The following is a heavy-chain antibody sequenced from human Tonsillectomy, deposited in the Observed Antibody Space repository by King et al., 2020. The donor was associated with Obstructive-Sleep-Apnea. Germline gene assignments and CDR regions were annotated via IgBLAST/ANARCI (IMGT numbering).Heavy chain of an antibody. Sequence: QLVQSGAEVKKPGASVTVSCKAAGYTFTDYYMHWVRQAPGQGLEWMGWINPNSGGTHYAQKFQGWVTMTRDTSISTAYMELSRLSSDDTAVYYCARELSSSWNEKGLDVCGQGTTVTVSS. D-gene: IGHD6-13*01. CDR3: ARELSSSWNEKGLDV. CDR1: GYTFTDYY. J-gene: IGHJ6*02. CDR2: INPNSGGT. V-gene: IGHV1-2*04.